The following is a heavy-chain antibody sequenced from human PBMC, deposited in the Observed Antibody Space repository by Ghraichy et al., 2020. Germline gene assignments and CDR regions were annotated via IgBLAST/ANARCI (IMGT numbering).Heavy chain of an antibody. CDR1: GGSFSGYY. J-gene: IGHJ6*03. CDR3: ARRYGWIRGGYYYMDV. D-gene: IGHD1-1*01. CDR2: INHSGST. V-gene: IGHV4-34*01. Sequence: SETLSLTCAVYGGSFSGYYWSWIRQPPGKGLEWIGEINHSGSTNYNPSLKSRVTISVDTSKNQFSLKLSSVTAADTAVYYCARRYGWIRGGYYYMDVWGKGTTVTVSS.